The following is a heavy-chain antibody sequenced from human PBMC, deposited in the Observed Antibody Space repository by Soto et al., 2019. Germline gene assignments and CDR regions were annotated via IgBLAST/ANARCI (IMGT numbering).Heavy chain of an antibody. CDR3: ARRTLGSAIGIGDY. Sequence: QIQLVQSGGEVKKPGASVKVSCRASGYTFSIYGITWVRQAPGQGLEWMGWITADNGDTKFAQKLQGRVSLTIDTPTSTAYMELRYLRSDDTALYYCARRTLGSAIGIGDYWGQGTLVTVSS. V-gene: IGHV1-18*01. D-gene: IGHD7-27*01. CDR1: GYTFSIYG. CDR2: ITADNGDT. J-gene: IGHJ4*02.